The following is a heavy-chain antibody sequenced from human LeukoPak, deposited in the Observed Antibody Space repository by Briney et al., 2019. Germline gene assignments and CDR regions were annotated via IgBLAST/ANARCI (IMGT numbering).Heavy chain of an antibody. CDR3: AMTSSYCSGGSCYYDY. CDR1: GFTFSSHA. D-gene: IGHD2-15*01. CDR2: ISGSGGST. V-gene: IGHV3-23*01. J-gene: IGHJ4*02. Sequence: GGSLRLSCAASGFTFSSHAMSWVRQAPGKGLEWVSAISGSGGSTYYADSVKGRFTISRDNSKNTLYLQMNSLRAEDTAVYYCAMTSSYCSGGSCYYDYWGQGTLVTVSS.